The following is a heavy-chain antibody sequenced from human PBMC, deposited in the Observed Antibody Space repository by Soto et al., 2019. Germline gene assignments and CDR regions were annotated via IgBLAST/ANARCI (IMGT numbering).Heavy chain of an antibody. CDR2: TYYRSKWYN. Sequence: SHTLSLPCAISGDSVSSNSAALSWIRQSPSRGLEWLGRTYYRSKWYNDYAVSVKGRITINPDTSKNQFSLQLNSVTPEDTAVYYCAKSPSIVGATPYYYYYGMDVWGQGTTVTVSS. D-gene: IGHD1-26*01. CDR1: GDSVSSNSAA. CDR3: AKSPSIVGATPYYYYYGMDV. V-gene: IGHV6-1*01. J-gene: IGHJ6*02.